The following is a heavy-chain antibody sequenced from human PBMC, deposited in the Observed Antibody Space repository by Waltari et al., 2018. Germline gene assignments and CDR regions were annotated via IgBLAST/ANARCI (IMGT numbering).Heavy chain of an antibody. V-gene: IGHV1-3*01. Sequence: QVHLVQSGAEVKKPGASVKVSCKASGYTFTSYPIHWVRQAPGQRLEWMGWLNAGSGNTKYSQRFQGRVTITRDTSASTVYMELSSLRSEDTAVYYCARPRSDYGDYAWFDPWGQGTLVTVSS. CDR3: ARPRSDYGDYAWFDP. CDR1: GYTFTSYP. D-gene: IGHD4-17*01. CDR2: LNAGSGNT. J-gene: IGHJ5*02.